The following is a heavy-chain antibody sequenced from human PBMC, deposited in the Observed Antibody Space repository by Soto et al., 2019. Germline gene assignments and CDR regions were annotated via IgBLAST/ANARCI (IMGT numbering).Heavy chain of an antibody. CDR1: GFTFGNSA. Sequence: GGSLRLSCAASGFTFGNSAMHWVRQAPGKGLEWVALISYDGSNKYYGDSVKGRFTISRDNSKKTLYLQLNSLRAEDTAVYYCARTHYYDRNGYPHDAFEILGQGTMVTVSS. D-gene: IGHD3-22*01. V-gene: IGHV3-30-3*01. CDR3: ARTHYYDRNGYPHDAFEI. CDR2: ISYDGSNK. J-gene: IGHJ3*02.